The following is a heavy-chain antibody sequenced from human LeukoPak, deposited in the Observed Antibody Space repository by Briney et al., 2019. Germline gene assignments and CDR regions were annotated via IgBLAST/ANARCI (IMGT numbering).Heavy chain of an antibody. CDR1: GFTFSSYS. CDR2: ISSGSSTI. CDR3: ARGSAIDY. V-gene: IGHV3-48*01. J-gene: IGHJ4*02. Sequence: GGSLRLSCAASGFTFSSYSMNWVRQAPGKGLEWVSYISSGSSTIYYADSVKGRFTISRDNAKNSLYLQMNSLRAEDTAVYYCARGSAIDYWGQGTLVTVSS.